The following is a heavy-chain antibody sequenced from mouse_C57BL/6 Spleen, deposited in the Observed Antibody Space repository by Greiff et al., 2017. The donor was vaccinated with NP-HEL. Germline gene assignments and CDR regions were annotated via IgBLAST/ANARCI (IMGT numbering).Heavy chain of an antibody. Sequence: EVQGVESGGGLVKPGGSLKLSCAASGFTFSSYAMSWVRQTPEKRLEWVATISDGGSYTYYPDNVKGRFTISRDNAKNNLYLQMSHLKSEDTAMYYCARDRDGNYVFDYWGQGTTLTVSS. CDR1: GFTFSSYA. V-gene: IGHV5-4*01. CDR2: ISDGGSYT. CDR3: ARDRDGNYVFDY. J-gene: IGHJ2*01. D-gene: IGHD2-1*01.